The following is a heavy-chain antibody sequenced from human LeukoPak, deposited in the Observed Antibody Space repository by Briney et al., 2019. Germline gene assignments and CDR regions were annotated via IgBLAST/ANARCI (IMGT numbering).Heavy chain of an antibody. D-gene: IGHD5-18*01. CDR1: GYTFTGYY. J-gene: IGHJ4*02. V-gene: IGHV1-2*02. CDR2: INPNSGGT. Sequence: ASVKVSCKASGYTFTGYYMHWVRQAPGQGLEWMGWINPNSGGTNYAQKFQGRVTMTRDTSISTAYMELSRLRSDDTAVYYCATLSGYSYGHNYWGQGTLVTVSS. CDR3: ATLSGYSYGHNY.